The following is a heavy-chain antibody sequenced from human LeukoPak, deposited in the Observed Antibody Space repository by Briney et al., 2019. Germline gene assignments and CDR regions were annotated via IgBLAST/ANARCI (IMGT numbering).Heavy chain of an antibody. CDR2: IIPIFGTA. V-gene: IGHV1-69*05. Sequence: SVKVSCKASGGTFSSYAISWVRQAPGQGLEWMGGIIPIFGTANYAQKFQGRVTITTDESTSTAYMELSSLRSEDTAVYYCARDLSPYSSSSYNWFAPWGQGTLVTVSS. D-gene: IGHD6-6*01. CDR3: ARDLSPYSSSSYNWFAP. J-gene: IGHJ5*02. CDR1: GGTFSSYA.